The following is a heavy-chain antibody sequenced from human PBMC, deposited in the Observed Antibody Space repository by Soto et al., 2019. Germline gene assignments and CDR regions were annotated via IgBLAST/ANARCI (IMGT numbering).Heavy chain of an antibody. J-gene: IGHJ5*02. Sequence: SVKVSCKASGGTFSSYAISWVRQAPGQGLEWMGGIIPIFGTANYAQKFQGRVTITADESTSTAYMELSSLRSEDTAVYYCARVASDSRGYPTPNWFDPWGQGTLVTVSS. CDR2: IIPIFGTA. CDR3: ARVASDSRGYPTPNWFDP. V-gene: IGHV1-69*13. D-gene: IGHD3-22*01. CDR1: GGTFSSYA.